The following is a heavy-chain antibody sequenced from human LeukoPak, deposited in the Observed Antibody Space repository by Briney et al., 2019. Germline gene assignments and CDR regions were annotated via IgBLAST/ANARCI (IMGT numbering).Heavy chain of an antibody. J-gene: IGHJ5*02. CDR3: ARAPLYGGHADWFDP. CDR2: IYYSGST. V-gene: IGHV4-31*03. Sequence: SQTLSLTCTVSGGSISSSNYYWTWIRQHPGKGLEWIGFIYYSGSTFYNPSLKSRVTISVDTSKNQFSLKLTSVTAADTAVYYCARAPLYGGHADWFDPWGQGTLVTVSS. CDR1: GGSISSSNYY. D-gene: IGHD4-23*01.